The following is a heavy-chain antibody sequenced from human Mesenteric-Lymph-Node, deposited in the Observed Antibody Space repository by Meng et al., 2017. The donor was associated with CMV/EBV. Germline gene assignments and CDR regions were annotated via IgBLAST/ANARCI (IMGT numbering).Heavy chain of an antibody. CDR1: GFTFSSYW. J-gene: IGHJ4*02. CDR3: AQGDSSGWNGGYFDY. CDR2: INIGGGVT. D-gene: IGHD6-19*01. Sequence: GESLKISCAGSGFTFSSYWMHWVRQVPGKGLEWVSHINIGGGVTTYADSVKGRFTISRDNAKNTLYLQMSSLKAEDTALYYCAQGDSSGWNGGYFDYWGQGTLVTVSS. V-gene: IGHV3-74*01.